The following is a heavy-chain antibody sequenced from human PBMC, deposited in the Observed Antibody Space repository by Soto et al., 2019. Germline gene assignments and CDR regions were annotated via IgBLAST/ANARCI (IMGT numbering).Heavy chain of an antibody. CDR3: VREASSSGPHLDH. J-gene: IGHJ4*02. CDR2: ISGSGSST. D-gene: IGHD6-6*01. V-gene: IGHV3-23*01. CDR1: GFIFSNYA. Sequence: PGGSLRLSCAASGFIFSNYAMSWVRQAPGKGLEWVSFISGSGSSTYYADSVKGRFTISRGNSKNTLYLQMNSLRAEDAAVYYCVREASSSGPHLDHWGRGTLVTVSS.